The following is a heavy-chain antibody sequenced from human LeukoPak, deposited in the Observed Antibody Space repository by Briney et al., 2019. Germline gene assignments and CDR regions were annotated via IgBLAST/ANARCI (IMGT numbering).Heavy chain of an antibody. Sequence: GGSLRLSCAASGFTFSSYAMSWVRQAPGKGLEWVTFIRYDGSDKYYADSVKGRFTISRDNSKNTLYLQMNSLRAEDTAVYYCAKGGSSGWYGDYWGQGTLVTVSS. D-gene: IGHD6-19*01. V-gene: IGHV3-30*02. CDR3: AKGGSSGWYGDY. CDR2: IRYDGSDK. CDR1: GFTFSSYA. J-gene: IGHJ4*02.